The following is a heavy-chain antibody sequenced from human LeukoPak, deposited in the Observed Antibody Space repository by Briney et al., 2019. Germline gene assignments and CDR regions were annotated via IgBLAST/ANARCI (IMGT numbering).Heavy chain of an antibody. D-gene: IGHD2-2*02. J-gene: IGHJ4*02. Sequence: PGGSLRLSCAASGFTFSSYWMHWVRQAPGKGLVWVSRINSDESITTYADSVKGRFTISRDNAKNTLYLQMNSLRAEDTAVYYCARAGSYCSSTTCYTYFDYWGQGTLVTVSS. CDR1: GFTFSSYW. CDR3: ARAGSYCSSTTCYTYFDY. CDR2: INSDESIT. V-gene: IGHV3-74*03.